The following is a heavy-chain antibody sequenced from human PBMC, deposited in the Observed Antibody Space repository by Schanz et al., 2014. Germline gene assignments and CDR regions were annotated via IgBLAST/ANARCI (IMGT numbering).Heavy chain of an antibody. Sequence: EVQLVESGGDLVQPGGSLRLSCAASGFNFSDYAMCCVRQAPGRGLEWVSIIFTDGRTYYADSVKGRFTISRDSSKNTLFLQMNSLRTEDTAVYYCARLDPYCRSGTCSRAFDFWGQGTLVTVSS. V-gene: IGHV3-66*02. CDR1: GFNFSDYA. D-gene: IGHD2-15*01. J-gene: IGHJ4*02. CDR3: ARLDPYCRSGTCSRAFDF. CDR2: IFTDGRT.